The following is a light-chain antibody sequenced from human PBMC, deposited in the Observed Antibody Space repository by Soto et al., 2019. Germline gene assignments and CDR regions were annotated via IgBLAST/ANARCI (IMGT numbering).Light chain of an antibody. V-gene: IGKV3D-20*02. Sequence: DIVLTQSPGTLSLSPGETATLSCRASQRITSSFLTWYQQRPGQAPRLLIYGASNRATGIPDRFSGGGSGTDFILTISSLDPEDFGVYFCQQRHNWPITFGQGTRLDIK. J-gene: IGKJ5*01. CDR2: GAS. CDR3: QQRHNWPIT. CDR1: QRITSSF.